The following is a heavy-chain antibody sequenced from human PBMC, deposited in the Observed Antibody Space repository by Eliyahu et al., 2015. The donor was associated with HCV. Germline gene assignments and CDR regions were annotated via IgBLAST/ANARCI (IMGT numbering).Heavy chain of an antibody. D-gene: IGHD5-18*01. CDR3: ARRAQLWLAENYYYYYGMDV. V-gene: IGHV1-46*01. Sequence: XVQLVQSGAEVKKPGASVKVSCKASGYTXTSYYMHXVRQAPGQGLEWMGIINPSGGSTSYAQKFQGRVTMTRDTSTSTVYMELSSLRSEDTAVYYCARRAQLWLAENYYYYYGMDVWGQGTTVTVSS. CDR1: GYTXTSYY. J-gene: IGHJ6*02. CDR2: INPSGGST.